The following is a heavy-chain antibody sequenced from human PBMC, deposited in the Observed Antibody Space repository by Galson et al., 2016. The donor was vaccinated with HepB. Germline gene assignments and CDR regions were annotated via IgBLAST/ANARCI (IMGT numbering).Heavy chain of an antibody. V-gene: IGHV3-7*01. J-gene: IGHJ4*02. CDR1: GFTFSSYW. Sequence: SLRLSCAASGFTFSSYWMSWVRQAPGKGLEWVANIKPDGSEKYYVDSVKGRFTISRDNAKNSLFLQMNSLRAEDTAVYYCARDSRRKPYSSSQGGLLGYWGQGTLVTVSS. D-gene: IGHD6-13*01. CDR2: IKPDGSEK. CDR3: ARDSRRKPYSSSQGGLLGY.